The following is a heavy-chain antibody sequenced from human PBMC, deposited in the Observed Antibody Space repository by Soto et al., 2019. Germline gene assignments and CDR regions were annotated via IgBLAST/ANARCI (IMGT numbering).Heavy chain of an antibody. V-gene: IGHV4-31*03. CDR3: AASCVACGGFNYYGMDV. D-gene: IGHD2-21*01. Sequence: PSETLSLTCTVSGGSISSVGYYWYLIRQHPGRGLEWIGYIYYSGTTYYNPSLKSRVTISVDTSKNQFSLKLSSVTAADTAVYYCAASCVACGGFNYYGMDVWGQGTTVTVSS. CDR2: IYYSGTT. J-gene: IGHJ6*02. CDR1: GGSISSVGYY.